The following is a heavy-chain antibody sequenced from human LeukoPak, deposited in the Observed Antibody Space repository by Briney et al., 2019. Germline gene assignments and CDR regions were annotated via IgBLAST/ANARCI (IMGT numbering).Heavy chain of an antibody. D-gene: IGHD1-26*01. Sequence: GASVKVSCKASRFTFTSSAMQWVRQASGQRLEWIGWIVVGSGNTNYAQKFQERVTIARDMSTSTAYMELSSLRSEDTAVYYCAADQGGSYYYYGMDVWGQGTTVTVSS. CDR2: IVVGSGNT. V-gene: IGHV1-58*02. CDR3: AADQGGSYYYYGMDV. CDR1: RFTFTSSA. J-gene: IGHJ6*02.